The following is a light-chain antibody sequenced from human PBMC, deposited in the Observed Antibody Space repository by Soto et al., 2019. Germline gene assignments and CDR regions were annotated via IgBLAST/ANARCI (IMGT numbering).Light chain of an antibody. J-gene: IGKJ5*01. V-gene: IGKV1-9*01. CDR1: QGISSY. Sequence: DIHMTHSPSTLSASVLHAVTITCRASQGISSYLAWYQQKPGKAPKLLIYAASTLQSGVPSRFSGSGSGTEFTLTISSLQPEDFATYYCQQLNSYPLTFGQGTRLEI. CDR3: QQLNSYPLT. CDR2: AAS.